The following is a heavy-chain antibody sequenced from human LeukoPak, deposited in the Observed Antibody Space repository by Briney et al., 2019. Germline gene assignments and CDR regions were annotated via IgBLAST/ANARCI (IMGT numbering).Heavy chain of an antibody. Sequence: PGGSLRLSCAASGFTFSSYAMSWVRQAPGKGREWVSAISGSGGSTYYADSVKGRFTISRDNSKNTLYLQMNSLRAEDTAVYYCAKVGGATVTPRNRLYYFDYWGQGTLVTVSS. V-gene: IGHV3-23*01. J-gene: IGHJ4*02. D-gene: IGHD4-17*01. CDR3: AKVGGATVTPRNRLYYFDY. CDR1: GFTFSSYA. CDR2: ISGSGGST.